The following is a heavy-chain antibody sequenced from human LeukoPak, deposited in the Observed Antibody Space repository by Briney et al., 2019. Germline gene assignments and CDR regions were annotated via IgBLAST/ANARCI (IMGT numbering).Heavy chain of an antibody. CDR3: AREDITIFGVARYQLNYYYYYYGMDV. D-gene: IGHD3-3*01. J-gene: IGHJ6*02. Sequence: PGGSLRLSCVASGFTFSNFAMSWVRQAPGKGLEWVANIKQDGSEKYYVDSVKGRFTISRDNAKNSLYLQMNSLRAEDTAVYYCAREDITIFGVARYQLNYYYYYYGMDVWGQGTTVTVSS. V-gene: IGHV3-7*01. CDR2: IKQDGSEK. CDR1: GFTFSNFA.